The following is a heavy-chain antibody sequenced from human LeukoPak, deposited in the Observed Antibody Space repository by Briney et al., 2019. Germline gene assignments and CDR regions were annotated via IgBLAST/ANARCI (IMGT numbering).Heavy chain of an antibody. D-gene: IGHD6-13*01. Sequence: PSETLSLTCTVSVGSISSSSYYWGWIRQPPRKGLEWIGSIYYSGSTYYNPSLKSRVTISVDTSKNQFSLKLSSVTAADTAVYYCARHDPYSSSWPPGNDYWGQGTLVTVSS. J-gene: IGHJ4*02. V-gene: IGHV4-39*01. CDR3: ARHDPYSSSWPPGNDY. CDR2: IYYSGST. CDR1: VGSISSSSYY.